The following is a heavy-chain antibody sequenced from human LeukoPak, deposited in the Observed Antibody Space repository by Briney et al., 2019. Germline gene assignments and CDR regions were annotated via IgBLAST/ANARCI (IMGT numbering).Heavy chain of an antibody. Sequence: GASVTVSCTASGGTFSSYAISWVRQAPGQGLEWMGGIIPIFGTANYAQKFQGRVTITADESTSTAYMELSSLRSEDTAVYYCAREYTSSGWFDYWGQGTLVTVSS. D-gene: IGHD2-2*01. CDR2: IIPIFGTA. CDR1: GGTFSSYA. J-gene: IGHJ4*02. CDR3: AREYTSSGWFDY. V-gene: IGHV1-69*13.